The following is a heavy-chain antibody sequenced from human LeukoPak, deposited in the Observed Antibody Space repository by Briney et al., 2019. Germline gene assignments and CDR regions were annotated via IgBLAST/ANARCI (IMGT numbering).Heavy chain of an antibody. Sequence: GGPLRLSCTASGFALKNCGMSWVRQAPGKGLEWVSTFSGRGDTTHYAVSVKGRFPISRDNSMNTLYLQVNSLRGEDTALYYCARDGFNYSSRDNDGFDVWGQGTTVTVSS. CDR3: ARDGFNYSSRDNDGFDV. D-gene: IGHD4-11*01. J-gene: IGHJ3*01. CDR1: GFALKNCG. V-gene: IGHV3-23*01. CDR2: FSGRGDTT.